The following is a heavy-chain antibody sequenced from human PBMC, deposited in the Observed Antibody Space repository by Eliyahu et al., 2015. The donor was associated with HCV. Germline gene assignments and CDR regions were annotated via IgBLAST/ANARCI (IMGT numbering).Heavy chain of an antibody. CDR1: GGSFSGYY. D-gene: IGHD3-22*01. V-gene: IGHV4-34*01. CDR3: AREADYDSSGYTR. Sequence: QVQLQQWGAGLLKPSETLSLTCAVYGGSFSGYYWSWIRQPPGKGLEWIGEINHSGSTNYNPSLKSRVTISVDTSKNQFSLKVSSVTGADTAVYYCAREADYDSSGYTRWGQGTLVTVSS. J-gene: IGHJ4*02. CDR2: INHSGST.